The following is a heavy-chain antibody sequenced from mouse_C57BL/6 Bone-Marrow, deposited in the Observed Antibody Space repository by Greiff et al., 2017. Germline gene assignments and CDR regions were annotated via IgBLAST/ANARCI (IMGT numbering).Heavy chain of an antibody. Sequence: EVMLVESGEGLVKPGGSLKLSCAASGFTFSSYAMSWVRQTPEKRLEWVAYISSGGDYIYYADTVKGRFTISRDNARNTLYLQMSSLKSEDTAMYYCTRENYYGSSYEYYFDYWGQGTTLTVSS. CDR3: TRENYYGSSYEYYFDY. CDR2: ISSGGDYI. CDR1: GFTFSSYA. V-gene: IGHV5-9-1*02. D-gene: IGHD1-1*01. J-gene: IGHJ2*01.